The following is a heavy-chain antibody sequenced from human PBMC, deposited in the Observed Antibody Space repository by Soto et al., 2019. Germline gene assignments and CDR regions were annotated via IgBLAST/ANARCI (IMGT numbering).Heavy chain of an antibody. Sequence: PSETLSLTYTVSGCSTSSGSYYWSWIRQPPGKGLEWIGYIYYSGSTYYNPSLKSRVTISVDTSKYQFSLKLSSVTAADTAVYYCAREVGFLDYYYYGMDVWVQGTTVTVSS. CDR3: AREVGFLDYYYYGMDV. D-gene: IGHD3-3*01. CDR2: IYYSGST. CDR1: GCSTSSGSYY. J-gene: IGHJ6*02. V-gene: IGHV4-30-4*01.